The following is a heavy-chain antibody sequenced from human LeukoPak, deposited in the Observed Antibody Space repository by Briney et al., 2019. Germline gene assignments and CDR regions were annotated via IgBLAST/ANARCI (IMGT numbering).Heavy chain of an antibody. V-gene: IGHV4-4*07. CDR1: GGSISNYY. CDR2: IYSSGDS. CDR3: ARVNVEGAYNWFDP. J-gene: IGHJ5*02. D-gene: IGHD1-26*01. Sequence: SETLSLTCDVSGGSISNYYWTWLRRPAGKGLEWIGRIYSSGDSYYNPSLKSRVSMSVDKSKNQFSLKLSSVTAADTAVYYCARVNVEGAYNWFDPWGQGTRVTVSS.